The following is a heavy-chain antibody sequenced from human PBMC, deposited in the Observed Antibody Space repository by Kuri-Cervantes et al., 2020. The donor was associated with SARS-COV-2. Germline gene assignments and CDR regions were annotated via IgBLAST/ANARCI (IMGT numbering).Heavy chain of an antibody. CDR1: GYTFTSYD. Sequence: ASVKVSCKASGYTFTSYDINWVRQATGQGLEWMGWMNPNSGNTGYAQKFQGRVTITTDESTSTAYMELSSLRSEDTAVYYCARDSTTNLTGYYKGMAFDYWGQGTLVTVSS. CDR3: ARDSTTNLTGYYKGMAFDY. CDR2: MNPNSGNT. V-gene: IGHV1-8*03. D-gene: IGHD3-9*01. J-gene: IGHJ4*02.